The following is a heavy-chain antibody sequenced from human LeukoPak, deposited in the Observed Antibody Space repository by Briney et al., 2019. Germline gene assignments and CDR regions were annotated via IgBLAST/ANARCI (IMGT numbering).Heavy chain of an antibody. D-gene: IGHD5-18*01. J-gene: IGHJ4*02. V-gene: IGHV3-9*03. Sequence: TGGSLRLSCAASGFTFDDYAMHWVRQAPGKGLEWVSGISWNSGSIGYADSVKGRFTISRDNAKNSLYLQMNSLRAEDMALYYCAKDMEGYSYGYSGFDYWGQGTLVTVSS. CDR3: AKDMEGYSYGYSGFDY. CDR1: GFTFDDYA. CDR2: ISWNSGSI.